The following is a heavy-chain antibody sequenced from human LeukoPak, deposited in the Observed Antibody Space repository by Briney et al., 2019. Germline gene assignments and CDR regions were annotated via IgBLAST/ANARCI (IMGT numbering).Heavy chain of an antibody. Sequence: GGSLRLSCAASGFTFRNYLMNWVRQAPGKGLEWVSFISSTGGTIYYADSVKGRFTISRDNAKNSLYLQMNSLRAEDTAVYYCARDIWEGIAVAGTLYHYYGMDVWGQGTTVTVSS. CDR2: ISSTGGTI. CDR1: GFTFRNYL. CDR3: ARDIWEGIAVAGTLYHYYGMDV. V-gene: IGHV3-21*01. D-gene: IGHD6-19*01. J-gene: IGHJ6*02.